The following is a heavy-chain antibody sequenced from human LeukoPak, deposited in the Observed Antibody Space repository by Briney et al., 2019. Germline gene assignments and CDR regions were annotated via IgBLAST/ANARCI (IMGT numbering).Heavy chain of an antibody. J-gene: IGHJ4*02. CDR2: IYTSGST. Sequence: SETLSLTCTVSGGSISSGSYYWSWIWQPAGKGLEWIGRIYTSGSTNYNPSLKSRVTISVDTSKNQFSLKLSSVTAADTAVYYCVGSSSGLPFDYWGQGTLVTVSS. CDR1: GGSISSGSYY. D-gene: IGHD3-22*01. V-gene: IGHV4-61*02. CDR3: VGSSSGLPFDY.